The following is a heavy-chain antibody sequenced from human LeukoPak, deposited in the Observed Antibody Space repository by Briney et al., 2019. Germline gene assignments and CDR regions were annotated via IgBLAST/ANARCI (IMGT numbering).Heavy chain of an antibody. D-gene: IGHD2/OR15-2a*01. J-gene: IGHJ4*02. Sequence: GGSLRLSCAASGFTLYDYAMHWVRHAPGKGLEWVSLISWDGAWTYYTDSVKGRFTVSRDNSKNSLYLQMNSLRNEDIALYYCARDRVDDYFFFDFWGQGTLVTVSS. CDR1: GFTLYDYA. CDR3: ARDRVDDYFFFDF. CDR2: ISWDGAWT. V-gene: IGHV3-43*01.